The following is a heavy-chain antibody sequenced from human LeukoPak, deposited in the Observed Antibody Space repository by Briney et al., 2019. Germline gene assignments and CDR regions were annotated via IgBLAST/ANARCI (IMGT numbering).Heavy chain of an antibody. D-gene: IGHD2-15*01. J-gene: IGHJ4*02. Sequence: SETLSLTCTVSGGSISGDSWSWIRQPPGKGLEWIGYIHYSGNTRENSPLKSRVTISVETSKNQFSLRLSSVTAADTAIYFCARISLGGSSNYFDYWGQGTLVTVSS. CDR1: GGSISGDS. V-gene: IGHV4-59*01. CDR3: ARISLGGSSNYFDY. CDR2: IHYSGNT.